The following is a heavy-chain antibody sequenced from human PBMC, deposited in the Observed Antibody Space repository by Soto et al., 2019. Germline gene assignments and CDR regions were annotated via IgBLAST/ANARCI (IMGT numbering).Heavy chain of an antibody. CDR2: ISYPGTT. Sequence: QVQLQESGPGLVKPSQTLSLTSTVSGGSISSGGYFWNWIRQHPGKGLQRIGYISYPGTTYYNSSLKSRVTISVDTSKNQFSLKLSSVTAADTAVYYCAREPLTWGQGTLVTVSS. V-gene: IGHV4-31*03. J-gene: IGHJ4*02. CDR1: GGSISSGGYF. CDR3: AREPLT.